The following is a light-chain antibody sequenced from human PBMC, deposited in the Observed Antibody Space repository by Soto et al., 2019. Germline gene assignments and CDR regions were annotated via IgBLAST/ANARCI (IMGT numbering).Light chain of an antibody. CDR2: EVT. J-gene: IGLJ1*01. Sequence: QSALTQPASVSASPGQSIAISCTGSSSDVGGSDHVSWYQQHPGKAPKLMIYEVTNRHSGVSNRFSGSKSGNTASLTISGLQAEDEADYYCSSYTATRTYVFGTGTKLTVL. V-gene: IGLV2-14*01. CDR1: SSDVGGSDH. CDR3: SSYTATRTYV.